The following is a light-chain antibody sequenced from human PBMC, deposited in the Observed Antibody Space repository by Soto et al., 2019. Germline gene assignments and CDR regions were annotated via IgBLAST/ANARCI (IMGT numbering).Light chain of an antibody. CDR2: AAS. V-gene: IGKV1-9*01. Sequence: DFQLTQSTSFLSAYVGDRVTVTCRASQGISSDLAWYQQNPGKAPKLLIYAASTLQNGVPSTFSGSGSGTEFTLTISSLQSEDFAVYYCQQYYDWPITFGQGTRLEIK. CDR1: QGISSD. J-gene: IGKJ5*01. CDR3: QQYYDWPIT.